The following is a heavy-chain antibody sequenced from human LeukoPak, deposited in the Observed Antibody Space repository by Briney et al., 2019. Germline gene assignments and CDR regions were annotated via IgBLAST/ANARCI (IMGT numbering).Heavy chain of an antibody. CDR1: GGTFSSYA. CDR2: IIPIFGTA. CDR3: ASYYGSGSYYKRDGMDV. Sequence: WASVKVSCKASGGTFSSYAISWVRQAPGQGLEWMGGIIPIFGTANYAQKFQGRVTNTADKSTSTAYMELSSLRSEDTAVYYCASYYGSGSYYKRDGMDVWGKGTTVTVSS. D-gene: IGHD3-10*01. V-gene: IGHV1-69*06. J-gene: IGHJ6*04.